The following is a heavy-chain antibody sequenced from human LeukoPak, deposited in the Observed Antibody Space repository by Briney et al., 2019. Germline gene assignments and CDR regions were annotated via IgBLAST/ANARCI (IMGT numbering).Heavy chain of an antibody. J-gene: IGHJ6*02. CDR2: VYYSGST. Sequence: SETLSLTCTVSGGSNSSYYWSWIRQPPGKGLEWVGYVYYSGSTNYNPSLKSRVTISVDTSKNQFSLKLSSVTAADTVVYYCARADCSGGTCYYYYGMDVWGQGTTVSVSS. CDR3: ARADCSGGTCYYYYGMDV. V-gene: IGHV4-59*01. D-gene: IGHD2-15*01. CDR1: GGSNSSYY.